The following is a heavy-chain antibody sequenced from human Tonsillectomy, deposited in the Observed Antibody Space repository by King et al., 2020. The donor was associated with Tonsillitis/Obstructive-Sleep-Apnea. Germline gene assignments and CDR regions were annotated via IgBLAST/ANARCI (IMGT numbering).Heavy chain of an antibody. CDR3: ARGERNDFWSGTSSFDAFVI. D-gene: IGHD3-3*01. Sequence: VQQVESGTKVKKHGASVKVSCKANGYTFTGYNMKWVRQAPGQRLEWMGRINPNSDGTNYAKTYQGRVTMTRDTSISTAYMELSRLRSDDTVVYYCARGERNDFWSGTSSFDAFVIWCQVTMFTVS. V-gene: IGHV1-2*05. CDR1: GYTFTGYN. J-gene: IGHJ3*02. CDR2: INPNSDGT.